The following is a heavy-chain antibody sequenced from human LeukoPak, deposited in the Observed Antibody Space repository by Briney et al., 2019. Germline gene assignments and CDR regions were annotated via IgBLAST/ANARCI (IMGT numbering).Heavy chain of an antibody. Sequence: PGGSLRLSCAASGFTFSSYAMSWVRQAPGKGLEWVSAISGSGGSTYYADSVKGRLTISRDNSKNTLYLQMNSLRAEGTAVYYCAHPPQQLVQRYYYYGMDVWGQGTTVTVSS. D-gene: IGHD6-13*01. V-gene: IGHV3-23*01. CDR1: GFTFSSYA. J-gene: IGHJ6*02. CDR2: ISGSGGST. CDR3: AHPPQQLVQRYYYYGMDV.